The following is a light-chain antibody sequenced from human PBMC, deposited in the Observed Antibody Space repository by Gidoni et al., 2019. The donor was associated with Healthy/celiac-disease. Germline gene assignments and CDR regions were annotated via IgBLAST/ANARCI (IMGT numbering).Light chain of an antibody. J-gene: IGLJ2*01. CDR3: NSRDSSGNHLV. V-gene: IGLV3-19*01. CDR1: SLRSYY. CDR2: GTN. Sequence: SSELTQDPAVSVAVGQTVRIACQGDSLRSYYASWYQQKPGQAPVLVIYGTNNRPSGIPARVSGSSSGNTASLTITGAQAEDEADYYCNSRDSSGNHLVFGGGTKLTVL.